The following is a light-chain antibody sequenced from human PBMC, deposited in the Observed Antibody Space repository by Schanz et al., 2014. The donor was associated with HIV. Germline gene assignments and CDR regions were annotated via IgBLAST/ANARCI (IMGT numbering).Light chain of an antibody. Sequence: DIQMTQSPSSLTASLGDRVTITCRASQTIADSLSWYQHIPGKAPKLLIYAASNLQSGVPSRFSGSGSGTSFSLTISSLQREDFATYYCQQSYSPPWTFGQGTKVEIK. CDR1: QTIADS. J-gene: IGKJ1*01. V-gene: IGKV1-39*01. CDR3: QQSYSPPWT. CDR2: AAS.